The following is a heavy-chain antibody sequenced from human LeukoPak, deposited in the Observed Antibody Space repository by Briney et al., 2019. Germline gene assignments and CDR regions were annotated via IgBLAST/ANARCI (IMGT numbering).Heavy chain of an antibody. J-gene: IGHJ5*02. Sequence: SETLSLTCDVYGGSFSDYYWTWIRQSPGKGPEWIGEINHSGVTDYDPSLKSRVTISVDTSKNQFSLNLSSVTAADAAVYYCARTRSSATMVTYWFDPWGQGTLVTVSS. CDR1: GGSFSDYY. V-gene: IGHV4-34*01. CDR3: ARTRSSATMVTYWFDP. D-gene: IGHD5-18*01. CDR2: INHSGVT.